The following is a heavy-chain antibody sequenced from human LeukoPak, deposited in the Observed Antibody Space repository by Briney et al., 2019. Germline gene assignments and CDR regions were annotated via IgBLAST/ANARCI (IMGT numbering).Heavy chain of an antibody. J-gene: IGHJ4*02. V-gene: IGHV1-2*02. D-gene: IGHD3-22*01. CDR1: GYTLTDYY. CDR3: ARDLSYGSGYYYFDY. CDR2: ISPNSGGT. Sequence: GASVKASCKASGYTLTDYYMHWVRQAPGQGLEWMGWISPNSGGTNYAQNFQGRVTMTRDTSVSTAYMELSSLRSEDTAVYYCARDLSYGSGYYYFDYWGQGTLVTVSS.